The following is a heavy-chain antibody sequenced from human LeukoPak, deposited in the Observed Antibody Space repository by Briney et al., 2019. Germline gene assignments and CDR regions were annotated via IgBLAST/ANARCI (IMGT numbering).Heavy chain of an antibody. CDR2: IRSKLNKYAT. V-gene: IGHV3-73*01. CDR3: ARHDYGRIAFDI. J-gene: IGHJ3*02. D-gene: IGHD4-17*01. CDR1: GFSLSGSA. Sequence: GGSLKLSCAASGFSLSGSAVHWVRQAPGKGLEWVGRIRSKLNKYATAYGGSMKGRVTVSRDDSENTAFLQMNSLKSEDTAVYYCARHDYGRIAFDIWGRGTVVTVSS.